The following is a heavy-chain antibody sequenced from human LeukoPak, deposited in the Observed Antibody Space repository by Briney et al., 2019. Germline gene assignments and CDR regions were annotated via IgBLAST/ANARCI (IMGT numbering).Heavy chain of an antibody. J-gene: IGHJ5*02. CDR2: INPKSGGT. CDR3: ARSYYDTRGYFNS. D-gene: IGHD3-22*01. Sequence: GASVKVSCKASGYTFIDYYMQWVRQAPGQGLEWMGWINPKSGGTKYAQKLHGRVTMTRDTSISTAYMELSGLRSDDTAVYYCARSYYDTRGYFNSWGQGTLVTVSS. CDR1: GYTFIDYY. V-gene: IGHV1-2*02.